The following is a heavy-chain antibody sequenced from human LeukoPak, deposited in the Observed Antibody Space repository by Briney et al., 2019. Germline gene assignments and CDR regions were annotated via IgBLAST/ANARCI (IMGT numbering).Heavy chain of an antibody. Sequence: GGSLRLSCAASGFTFSSYWMSWVRQAPGNGLEWVANIKQDGSEKYYVDSVKGRFTISRDNAKNSLYLQMNSLRAEDTAVYYCARVGRYYDFWSGSLDAFDIWGQGTMVTVSS. CDR2: IKQDGSEK. CDR1: GFTFSSYW. V-gene: IGHV3-7*04. J-gene: IGHJ3*02. CDR3: ARVGRYYDFWSGSLDAFDI. D-gene: IGHD3-3*01.